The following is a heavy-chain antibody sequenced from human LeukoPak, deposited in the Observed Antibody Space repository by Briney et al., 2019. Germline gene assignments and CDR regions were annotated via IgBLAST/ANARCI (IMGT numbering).Heavy chain of an antibody. J-gene: IGHJ4*02. V-gene: IGHV4-34*01. Sequence: PSETVSLTCAVYGESLNSYYWSWVRQPPGEGLEWIGEIYESGTTEYNPSLKSRVTISMVPSKQQFSLSLSSVTAADAAVYYCARGAWATRLGSWGLGTPVIVSS. CDR2: IYESGTT. CDR1: GESLNSYY. CDR3: ARGAWATRLGS. D-gene: IGHD2-15*01.